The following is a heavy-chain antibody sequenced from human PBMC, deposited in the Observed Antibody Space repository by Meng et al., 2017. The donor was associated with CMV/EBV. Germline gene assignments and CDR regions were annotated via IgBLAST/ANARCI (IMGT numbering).Heavy chain of an antibody. J-gene: IGHJ4*02. CDR3: ARGPSSGWYWG. CDR1: GGSFSGYY. CDR2: INPSRST. Sequence: SETLSSTCAVFGGSFSGYYRSWIRQPPGKGLEWIGEINPSRSTNHNLSLRSRVTISVDTSKNQLSLKLSSVTAADTAVYYCARGPSSGWYWGWGQGTLVTVSS. V-gene: IGHV4-34*01. D-gene: IGHD6-19*01.